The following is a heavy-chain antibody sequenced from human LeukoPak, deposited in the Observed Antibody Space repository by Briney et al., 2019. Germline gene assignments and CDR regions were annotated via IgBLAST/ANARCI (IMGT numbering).Heavy chain of an antibody. CDR1: GGTSSSYA. J-gene: IGHJ4*02. Sequence: AASVKVSCTASGGTSSSYAISWVRQAPGQGLEWMGGIIPIFGTANYAQKFQGRVTITADESTSTAYMELSSLRSEDTAVYYCARGVGGVRPYYFDYWGQGTLVTVSS. D-gene: IGHD4-23*01. CDR3: ARGVGGVRPYYFDY. V-gene: IGHV1-69*13. CDR2: IIPIFGTA.